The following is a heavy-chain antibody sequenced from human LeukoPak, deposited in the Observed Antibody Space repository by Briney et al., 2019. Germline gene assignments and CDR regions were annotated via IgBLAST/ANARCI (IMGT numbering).Heavy chain of an antibody. V-gene: IGHV3-53*01. CDR2: IYSGGST. CDR3: ARASVVEQWLVYFDY. D-gene: IGHD6-19*01. CDR1: GFTVSSNY. Sequence: GGSLRLSCAASGFTVSSNYMSWVRQAPGKGLEWVSVIYSGGSTYYADSVKGRFTISRDNSKNTLYLQMNSLRAEDTAVYYCARASVVEQWLVYFDYWGQGTLVTVSS. J-gene: IGHJ4*02.